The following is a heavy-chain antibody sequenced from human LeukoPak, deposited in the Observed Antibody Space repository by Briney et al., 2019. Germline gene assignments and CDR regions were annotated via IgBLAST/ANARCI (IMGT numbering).Heavy chain of an antibody. CDR2: ISSSGSTI. V-gene: IGHV3-11*04. D-gene: IGHD3-22*01. J-gene: IGHJ6*03. Sequence: GGSLRLSCAASGFTSSDYYMSWIRQAPGKGREWVSYISSSGSTIYYADSVKGRFTISRDNAKNSLYLQMNSLRAEDTAVYYCARTPYDSSGYYASDYMDVWGKGTTVTVSS. CDR1: GFTSSDYY. CDR3: ARTPYDSSGYYASDYMDV.